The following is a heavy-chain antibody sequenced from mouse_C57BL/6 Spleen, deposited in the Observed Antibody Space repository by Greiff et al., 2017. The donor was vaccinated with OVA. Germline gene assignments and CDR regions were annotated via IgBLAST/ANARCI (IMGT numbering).Heavy chain of an antibody. CDR3: TTRYGSSYD. CDR1: GFHIKDDY. V-gene: IGHV14-4*01. J-gene: IGHJ2*01. CDR2: IDPENGDT. D-gene: IGHD1-1*01. Sequence: VQLQQSGAELVRPGASVKLSCTASGFHIKDDYMHWVKQRPEQGLEWIGWIDPENGDTEYASKFQGKATITADTSSNTAYLQLSSLTSEDTAVYYCTTRYGSSYDWGQGTTLTVSS.